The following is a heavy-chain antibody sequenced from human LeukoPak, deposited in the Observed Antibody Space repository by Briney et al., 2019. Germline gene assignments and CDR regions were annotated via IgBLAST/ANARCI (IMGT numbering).Heavy chain of an antibody. CDR2: IYSGGST. D-gene: IGHD5-24*01. Sequence: GGSLRLSCAASGLTVSSNYMSWVRQAPGKGLEWVSVIYSGGSTYYADSVKGRYTISRDNSKNTLHLQMNSLRAEDTAVYYCARWGGYNIDYWGQGTLVTVSS. V-gene: IGHV3-53*01. J-gene: IGHJ4*02. CDR1: GLTVSSNY. CDR3: ARWGGYNIDY.